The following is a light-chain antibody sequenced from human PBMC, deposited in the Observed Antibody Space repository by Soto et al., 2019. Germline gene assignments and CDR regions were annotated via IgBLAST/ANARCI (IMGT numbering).Light chain of an antibody. Sequence: QSVLTQPASVSGSPGQSITISCTGTSSDVGAYNYVSWYQQYPGKAPKLMIFDVTDRPSGVSDRFSGSKSGNTASLTISGLQAEDEADYYCNSYAGSTTPSVFGTGTKLTVL. CDR1: SSDVGAYNY. V-gene: IGLV2-14*01. CDR2: DVT. J-gene: IGLJ1*01. CDR3: NSYAGSTTPSV.